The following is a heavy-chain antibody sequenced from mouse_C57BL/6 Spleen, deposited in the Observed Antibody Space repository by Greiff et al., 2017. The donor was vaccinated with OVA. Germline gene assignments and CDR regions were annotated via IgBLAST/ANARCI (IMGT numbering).Heavy chain of an antibody. J-gene: IGHJ3*01. CDR1: GYTFTSYW. V-gene: IGHV1-53*01. D-gene: IGHD1-1*01. Sequence: VQLQQSGTELVKPGASVKLSCKASGYTFTSYWMHWVKQRPGQGLEWIGNINPSNGGTNYNEKFKSKATLTVDKSSSTAYMQLSSLTSEDSAVYYCARVNYGSSYPAWFAYWGQGTLVTVSA. CDR2: INPSNGGT. CDR3: ARVNYGSSYPAWFAY.